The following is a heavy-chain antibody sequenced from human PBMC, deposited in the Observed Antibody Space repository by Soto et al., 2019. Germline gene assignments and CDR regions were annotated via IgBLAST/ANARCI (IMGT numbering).Heavy chain of an antibody. Sequence: QVQLQESGPGLVKPSQTLSLTCTVSGGSISSGDYYWSWIRQPPGKGLEWIGYIYYSGSTYYNPSLERRVTISVDTSKNQFSLKLSSVTAADTAVYYCARDTPGIVGATGLFDYWGQGTLVTVSS. CDR3: ARDTPGIVGATGLFDY. D-gene: IGHD1-26*01. J-gene: IGHJ4*02. V-gene: IGHV4-30-4*01. CDR1: GGSISSGDYY. CDR2: IYYSGST.